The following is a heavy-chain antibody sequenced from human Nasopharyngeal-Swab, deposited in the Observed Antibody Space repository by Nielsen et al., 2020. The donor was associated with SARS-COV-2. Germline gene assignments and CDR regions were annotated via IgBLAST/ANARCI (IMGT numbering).Heavy chain of an antibody. CDR3: TTQLGDAFDI. CDR2: IIPIFGTA. V-gene: IGHV1-69*13. D-gene: IGHD6-6*01. J-gene: IGHJ3*02. CDR1: GYTFTYYG. Sequence: SVKVSCKASGYTFTYYGISWVRQAPGQGLEWMGGIIPIFGTANYAQKFQGRVTITADESTSTAYMELSSLRSENTAVYYCTTQLGDAFDIWGQGTMVTVSS.